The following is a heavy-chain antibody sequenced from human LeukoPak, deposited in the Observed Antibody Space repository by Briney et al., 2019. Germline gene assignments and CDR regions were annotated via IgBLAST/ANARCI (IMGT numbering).Heavy chain of an antibody. V-gene: IGHV1-46*01. D-gene: IGHD3-22*01. CDR1: GYTFTSYY. CDR2: INPSGGST. Sequence: ASVKVSCKASGYTFTSYYMHWVRHAPGQGLEWMGIINPSGGSTSYAQKFQGRVTMTRDMSTSTVYMELSSLRSEDTAVYYCARVRGYYDSSGYYGYWGQGTLVTVSS. J-gene: IGHJ4*02. CDR3: ARVRGYYDSSGYYGY.